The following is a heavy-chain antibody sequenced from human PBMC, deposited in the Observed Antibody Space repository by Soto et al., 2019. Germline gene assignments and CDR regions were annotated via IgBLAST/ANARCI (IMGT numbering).Heavy chain of an antibody. CDR1: GGSISSYY. CDR3: ARRGSDAFDI. J-gene: IGHJ3*02. Sequence: SETLSLTCTVSGGSISSYYWSWIRQPPGKGLEWIGYIYYSGSTNYNPSLKSRVNISVDTSKNQFSLKPSSVTAADTAVYYCARRGSDAFDIWGQGTMVTVSS. V-gene: IGHV4-59*08. CDR2: IYYSGST.